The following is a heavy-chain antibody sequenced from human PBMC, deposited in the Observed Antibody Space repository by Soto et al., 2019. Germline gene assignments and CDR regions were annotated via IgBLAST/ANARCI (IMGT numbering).Heavy chain of an antibody. J-gene: IGHJ5*02. V-gene: IGHV4-61*01. CDR2: IYYSGST. CDR3: ARGWYGGWFDP. CDR1: GGSVSSGSYY. D-gene: IGHD6-13*01. Sequence: QVQLQESGPGLVKPSETLSLTCTVSGGSVSSGSYYWSWIRQPPGKGLEWIGYIYYSGSTNYNPSLKSRVTISVDTSKNQFSLKLSSVTAADTAVYYCARGWYGGWFDPWGQGTLVPVSS.